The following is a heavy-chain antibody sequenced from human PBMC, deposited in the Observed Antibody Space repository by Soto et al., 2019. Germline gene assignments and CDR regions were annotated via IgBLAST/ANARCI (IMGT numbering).Heavy chain of an antibody. J-gene: IGHJ4*02. V-gene: IGHV2-5*02. CDR2: IFWDDAK. D-gene: IGHD3-3*01. CDR3: AHRVLRTVFGLVTTTAIYFDF. Sequence: QITLNESGPTQVKPRQTLTLTCTFSGFSLTTSGVGVGWIRQSPGKAPEWLGLIFWDDAKRYSPTRKNRLTITKNTSKNQVVLTMADLDPADTATYYCAHRVLRTVFGLVTTTAIYFDFWGQGTPVAVSS. CDR1: GFSLTTSGVG.